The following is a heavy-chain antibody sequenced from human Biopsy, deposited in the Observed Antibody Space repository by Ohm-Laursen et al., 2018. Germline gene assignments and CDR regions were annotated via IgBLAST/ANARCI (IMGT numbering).Heavy chain of an antibody. CDR2: VYNGGIT. CDR3: ARTPRDSFWSGSYKRGLWFDP. V-gene: IGHV4-59*01. J-gene: IGHJ5*02. CDR1: GGSIISYY. D-gene: IGHD3-3*01. Sequence: SETLSLTWTVSGGSIISYYWTWIRQTPGKGLEWIGHVYNGGITNYNPSLKSRVTISKDTSKNQFSLQLGSVTAADTAVYYCARTPRDSFWSGSYKRGLWFDPWGQGTLVTVSS.